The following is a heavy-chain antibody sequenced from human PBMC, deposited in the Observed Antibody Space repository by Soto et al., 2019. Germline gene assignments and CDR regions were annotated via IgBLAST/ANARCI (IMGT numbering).Heavy chain of an antibody. J-gene: IGHJ6*03. CDR1: GYTFASYG. D-gene: IGHD2-15*01. CDR2: INPYSGNT. CDR3: ARGYCSGGSCSTYYYYYYMDV. V-gene: IGHV1-8*02. Sequence: ASVKVSCKASGYTFASYGISWVRQAPGQGLEWMGWINPYSGNTSYAQKLQGRVTMTRNTSISTAYMELSSLRSEDTAVYYCARGYCSGGSCSTYYYYYYMDVWGKGTTVTVSS.